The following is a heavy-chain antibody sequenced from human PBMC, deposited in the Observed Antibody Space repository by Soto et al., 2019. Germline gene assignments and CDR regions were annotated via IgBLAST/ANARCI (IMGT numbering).Heavy chain of an antibody. D-gene: IGHD7-27*01. CDR3: ARDRFYLGLLDY. CDR2: INSDGSST. V-gene: IGHV3-74*01. Sequence: GSLSLSCASSGFTFSSYWMHWVRQAPGKGLVWVSRINSDGSSTSYADSVKGRFTISRDNAKNTLYLQMNSLRAEDTAVYYCARDRFYLGLLDYWGQGTLVTVSS. CDR1: GFTFSSYW. J-gene: IGHJ4*02.